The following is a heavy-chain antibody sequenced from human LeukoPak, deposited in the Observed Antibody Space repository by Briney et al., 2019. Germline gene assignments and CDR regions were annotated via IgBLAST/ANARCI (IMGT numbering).Heavy chain of an antibody. CDR3: AKDGIVGAPRTFDY. CDR2: MNPNSGNT. Sequence: ASVKVSCKASGYTFTSYDINWVRQATGQGLEWMGWMNPNSGNTGYAQKFQGRVTMTRNTSISTAYMELSSLRSEDTAVYYCAKDGIVGAPRTFDYWGQGTLVTVSS. J-gene: IGHJ4*02. CDR1: GYTFTSYD. D-gene: IGHD1-26*01. V-gene: IGHV1-8*01.